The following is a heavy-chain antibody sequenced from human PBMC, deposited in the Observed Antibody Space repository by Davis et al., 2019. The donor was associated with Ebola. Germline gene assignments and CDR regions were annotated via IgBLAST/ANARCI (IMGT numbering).Heavy chain of an antibody. Sequence: PGGSLRLSCAASGFTFSSYEMNWVRQAPGKGLEWVSYISSSGSTIYYADSVKGRFTISRDNAKNSLYLQMNSLRAEDTAVYYCARDTYSSGLGGGFGYYYGMDVWGQGTTVTVSS. D-gene: IGHD6-19*01. J-gene: IGHJ6*02. V-gene: IGHV3-48*03. CDR1: GFTFSSYE. CDR2: ISSSGSTI. CDR3: ARDTYSSGLGGGFGYYYGMDV.